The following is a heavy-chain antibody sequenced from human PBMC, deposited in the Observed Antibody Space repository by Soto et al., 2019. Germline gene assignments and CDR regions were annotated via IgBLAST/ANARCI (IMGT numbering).Heavy chain of an antibody. Sequence: PGGALSLSCTGSVFAFSSSTRTWFRQVPGKGLEWVSSISSSSSYIYFADSLKGRFTISRDNAKNSLYLQMNSLRAEDTAVYYCARDIGEMSAVWGQGTQVTVSS. J-gene: IGHJ4*02. CDR2: ISSSSSYI. CDR1: VFAFSSST. D-gene: IGHD3-10*01. CDR3: ARDIGEMSAV. V-gene: IGHV3-21*06.